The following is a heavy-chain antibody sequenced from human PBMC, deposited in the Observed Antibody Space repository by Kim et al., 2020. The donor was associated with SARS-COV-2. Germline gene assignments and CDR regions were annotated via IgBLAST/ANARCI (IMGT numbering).Heavy chain of an antibody. D-gene: IGHD3-10*01. J-gene: IGHJ4*02. CDR3: ATIRGVMGY. CDR2: IKNKAYSYTT. CDR1: GFTFSDHF. V-gene: IGHV3-72*01. Sequence: GGSLRLSCAASGFTFSDHFMDWVRQAPGMGLEWVGRIKNKAYSYTTEYAASVKGRFSISRDDSKNSVYLQLNSLKTEDTAVYYCATIRGVMGYWGQGTLVTGSS.